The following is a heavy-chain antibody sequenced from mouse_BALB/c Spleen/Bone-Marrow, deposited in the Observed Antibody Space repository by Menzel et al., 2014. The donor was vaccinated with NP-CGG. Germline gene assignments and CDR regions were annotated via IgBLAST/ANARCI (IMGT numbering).Heavy chain of an antibody. V-gene: IGHV5-17*02. Sequence: EVKLVESGGGLVQPGGSRKLSCAASGFTLSSFGMHWVRQAPEKGLEWVAYISSGSSTVYYADKVMGRFTISRDNPKNTLFLQMTSLRSEDTAMYYCARSGSSSGYFDYWGQGTTFTVSS. J-gene: IGHJ2*01. CDR1: GFTLSSFG. CDR3: ARSGSSSGYFDY. D-gene: IGHD1-1*01. CDR2: ISSGSSTV.